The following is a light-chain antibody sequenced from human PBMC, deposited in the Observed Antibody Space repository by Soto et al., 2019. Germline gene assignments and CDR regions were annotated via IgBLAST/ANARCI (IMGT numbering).Light chain of an antibody. CDR2: DAS. CDR3: QQRSNWPSS. J-gene: IGKJ1*01. V-gene: IGKV3-11*01. CDR1: QSVSSY. Sequence: EIVLTQSQATLSLSPGERATLSCRASQSVSSYLAWYQQKPGQAPRLLIYDASNRATDILARFSGSESGTDFTLTISSLEPAYFAVYYCQQRSNWPSSFGQGTTLEIK.